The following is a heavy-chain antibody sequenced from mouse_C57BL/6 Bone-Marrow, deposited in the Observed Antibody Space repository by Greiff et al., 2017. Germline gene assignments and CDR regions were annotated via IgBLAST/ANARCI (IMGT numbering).Heavy chain of an antibody. Sequence: VQLQQSGPELVKPGASVKISCKASGYTFTDYYMNWVKQSHGKSLEWIGDINPNNGGTSYNQKLKGQATLTVDKASSTAYMALRSLTSEDSAVYYCARDYYGSSWYFDYWGQGTILTVSS. CDR2: INPNNGGT. CDR3: ARDYYGSSWYFDY. CDR1: GYTFTDYY. J-gene: IGHJ2*01. V-gene: IGHV1-26*01. D-gene: IGHD1-1*01.